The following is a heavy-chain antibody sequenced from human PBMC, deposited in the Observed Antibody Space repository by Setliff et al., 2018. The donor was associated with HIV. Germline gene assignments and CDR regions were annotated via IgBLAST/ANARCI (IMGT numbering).Heavy chain of an antibody. Sequence: SETLSLTCTVSGGSITSNDYYWGWIRQPPGKGLEWIGTLFHTGNTYYSPSLKSRVTLLVDTSKNQFSLKLSSVSAADTAVYYCGRLTGYCRDGSCYGGPYYFDHLAQGTLVTVSS. V-gene: IGHV4-39*07. CDR3: GRLTGYCRDGSCYGGPYYFDH. J-gene: IGHJ4*02. CDR1: GGSITSNDYY. CDR2: LFHTGNT. D-gene: IGHD2-15*01.